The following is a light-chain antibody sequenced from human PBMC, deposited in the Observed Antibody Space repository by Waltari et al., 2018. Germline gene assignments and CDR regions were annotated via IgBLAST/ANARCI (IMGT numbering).Light chain of an antibody. CDR3: CAYAGGPLWV. J-gene: IGLJ3*02. V-gene: IGLV2-11*01. Sequence: YQQHPGKAPELRSYEDSQRPSGVPDRFSGSKSGNTGSLTSSVLQAEDEGEYYCCAYAGGPLWVFGAGTRLTVL. CDR2: EDS.